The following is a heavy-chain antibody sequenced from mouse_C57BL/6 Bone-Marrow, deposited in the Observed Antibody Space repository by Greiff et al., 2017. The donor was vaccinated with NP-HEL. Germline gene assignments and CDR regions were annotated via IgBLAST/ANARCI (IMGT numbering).Heavy chain of an antibody. V-gene: IGHV1-7*01. CDR2: INPSSGYT. CDR3: ATPMVTPFYAMDY. J-gene: IGHJ4*01. CDR1: GYTFTSYW. Sequence: QVQLQQSGAELAKPGASVKLSCKASGYTFTSYWMHWVKQRPGQGLEWIGYINPSSGYTKYNQKFKDKATLTADKSSSTAYMQLSSLTYEDSAVYYCATPMVTPFYAMDYWGQGTSVTVSS. D-gene: IGHD2-2*01.